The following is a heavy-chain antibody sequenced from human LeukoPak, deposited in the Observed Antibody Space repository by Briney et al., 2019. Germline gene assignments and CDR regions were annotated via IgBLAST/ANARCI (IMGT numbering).Heavy chain of an antibody. V-gene: IGHV7-4-1*02. CDR2: INTNTGSP. Sequence: ASVKVSCKASGYTFTRHAMNWVRQAPGQGLEWVGWINTNTGSPTYIQGFAGRFVFSLDTSVSTAYLQISSLKAEDTAVYYCARIAGVGATGTGPDYWGQGTLVTVSS. D-gene: IGHD1-26*01. CDR3: ARIAGVGATGTGPDY. J-gene: IGHJ4*02. CDR1: GYTFTRHA.